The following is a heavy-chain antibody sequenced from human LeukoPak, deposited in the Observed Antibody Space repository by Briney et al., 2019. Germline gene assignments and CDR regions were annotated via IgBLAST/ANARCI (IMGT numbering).Heavy chain of an antibody. J-gene: IGHJ4*02. CDR3: ARGEAVWVVAATPFDY. CDR1: GGTFSSYA. Sequence: SVKVSCKASGGTFSSYAISWVRQAPGQGLEWMGRIIPIFGTANYAQKFQGRVTITTDESTSTAYMELSSLRSEDTAVYYCARGEAVWVVAATPFDYWGQRTLVTVSS. D-gene: IGHD2-15*01. V-gene: IGHV1-69*05. CDR2: IIPIFGTA.